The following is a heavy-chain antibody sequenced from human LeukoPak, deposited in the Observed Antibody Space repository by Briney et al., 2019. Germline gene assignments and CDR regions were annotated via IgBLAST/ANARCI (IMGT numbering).Heavy chain of an antibody. J-gene: IGHJ6*02. CDR1: GFTVSSNY. CDR2: IYSGGTT. D-gene: IGHD1-26*01. V-gene: IGHV3-66*01. CDR3: AKSPGSYSYYSYMDV. Sequence: GGTLRLSCAASGFTVSSNYMSWVRQAPGKGLERVSVIYSGGTTYYANSVKGGFTISRDNSKNTLYLQMNTLRAEDTAVYYCAKSPGSYSYYSYMDVWGQGTTVTVSS.